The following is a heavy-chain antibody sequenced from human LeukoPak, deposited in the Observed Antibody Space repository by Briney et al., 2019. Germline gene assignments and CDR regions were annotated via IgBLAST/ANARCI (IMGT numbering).Heavy chain of an antibody. V-gene: IGHV3-7*01. CDR1: GFTFSSYW. Sequence: GGSLRLSCAASGFTFSSYWMSWVRQAPGKGLEWVANIKQDGSEKYYVDSVKGRFTISRDNAKNSLYLQVNSPRAEDTAVYYCARVYPGVAAAGTKGAFDIWGQGTMVTVSS. CDR3: ARVYPGVAAAGTKGAFDI. CDR2: IKQDGSEK. J-gene: IGHJ3*02. D-gene: IGHD6-13*01.